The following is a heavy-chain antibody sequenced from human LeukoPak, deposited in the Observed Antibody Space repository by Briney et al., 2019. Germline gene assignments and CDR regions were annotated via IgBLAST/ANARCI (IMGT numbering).Heavy chain of an antibody. V-gene: IGHV1-46*01. CDR2: INPSGGST. CDR3: ARETYSSSSVY. J-gene: IGHJ4*02. D-gene: IGHD6-6*01. Sequence: ASVKVSCKASGYTFTSYYMHWVRQAPGQGLEWMGIINPSGGSTSYAQKFQGRVTMTRDTSISTAYMELSRLRSDDTAVYYCARETYSSSSVYWGQGTLVTVSS. CDR1: GYTFTSYY.